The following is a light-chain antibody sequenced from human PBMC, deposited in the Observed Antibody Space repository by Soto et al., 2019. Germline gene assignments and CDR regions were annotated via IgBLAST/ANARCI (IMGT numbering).Light chain of an antibody. V-gene: IGKV3-11*01. Sequence: DTVLTQSPDTLSLSPGERATLSCKASQSISYYLAWYQQKPGQAPRLLIYDASNRATSIPARFSGSGSGTDFTLTISSLEPEDFAVYYCQQRSDWPSAFGGGTKVEIK. CDR2: DAS. J-gene: IGKJ4*01. CDR3: QQRSDWPSA. CDR1: QSISYY.